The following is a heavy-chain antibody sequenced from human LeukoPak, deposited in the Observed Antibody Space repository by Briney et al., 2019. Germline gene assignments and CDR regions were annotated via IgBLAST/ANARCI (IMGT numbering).Heavy chain of an antibody. CDR2: ITGRGGGT. V-gene: IGHV3-23*01. Sequence: GGSLRLSCGASGFTVSNHHMSWVRQAPGKGLEWVSTITGRGGGTYYADSVKGRFTISRDNAKNTLYVQMNSLRAEDTAVYYCAKDQGRYVDPYYFDYWGQGTLVTVSS. J-gene: IGHJ4*02. D-gene: IGHD3-9*01. CDR3: AKDQGRYVDPYYFDY. CDR1: GFTVSNHH.